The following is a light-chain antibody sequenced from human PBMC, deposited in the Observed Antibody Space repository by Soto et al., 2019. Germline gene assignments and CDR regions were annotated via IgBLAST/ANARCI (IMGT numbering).Light chain of an antibody. Sequence: ALTQPASVSGSPGQSITISCTGTSSDVGIYNYVSWYQQHPGKAPKLMIYQVTNRPSGVSNRFSGSKSGNTASLTIPGLQAEDEADYYCSSYTGSTNYVFGTGTKVTVL. CDR2: QVT. CDR3: SSYTGSTNYV. J-gene: IGLJ1*01. CDR1: SSDVGIYNY. V-gene: IGLV2-14*01.